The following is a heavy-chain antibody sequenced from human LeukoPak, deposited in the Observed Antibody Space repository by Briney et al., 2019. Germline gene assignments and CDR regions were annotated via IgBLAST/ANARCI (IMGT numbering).Heavy chain of an antibody. V-gene: IGHV3-23*01. J-gene: IGHJ6*02. CDR2: ISGSGGTT. CDR3: AKGINLYYNYGMDV. D-gene: IGHD3-10*01. CDR1: GFTFSSYA. Sequence: PGGSLRLSCAASGFTFSSYAMSWVRQAPGKGLEWVAAISGSGGTTYHADSVKGRFTISRDNSKSTLYLQMNSLRAEDTAVYYCAKGINLYYNYGMDVWGQGTTVTASS.